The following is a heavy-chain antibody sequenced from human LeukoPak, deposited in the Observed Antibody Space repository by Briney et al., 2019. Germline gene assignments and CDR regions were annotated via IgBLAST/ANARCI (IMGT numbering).Heavy chain of an antibody. CDR2: ISGSSATI. Sequence: GGSLRLSCAASGFTFSSYRMSWVRQAPGKGLEWVSDISGSSATIYDADSVKGRYTISRDNAQNSLYLQMNSLRDEDTAVYYCARYGDYPSMFDCWGQGTLVTVSS. CDR3: ARYGDYPSMFDC. J-gene: IGHJ4*02. CDR1: GFTFSSYR. V-gene: IGHV3-48*02. D-gene: IGHD4-17*01.